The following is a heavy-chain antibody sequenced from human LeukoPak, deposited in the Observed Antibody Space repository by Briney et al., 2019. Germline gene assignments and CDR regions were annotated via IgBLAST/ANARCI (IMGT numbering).Heavy chain of an antibody. CDR1: GGTFSSYA. Sequence: VASVKVSCKASGGTFSSYAISWVRQAPGQGLEWMGRIIPILVIANYAQKFQGRVTITADKSTSTAYMELSSLRFEDTAVYYCARVYPAMPYYFDYWGQGTLVTVSS. J-gene: IGHJ4*02. CDR2: IIPILVIA. V-gene: IGHV1-69*04. D-gene: IGHD2-2*01. CDR3: ARVYPAMPYYFDY.